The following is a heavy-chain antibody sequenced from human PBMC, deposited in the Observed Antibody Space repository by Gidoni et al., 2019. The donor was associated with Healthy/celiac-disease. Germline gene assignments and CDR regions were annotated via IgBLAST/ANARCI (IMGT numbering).Heavy chain of an antibody. J-gene: IGHJ4*02. CDR1: GCTLSSYA. Sequence: EVQLLESGGGLVQPGGSLRLSCAASGCTLSSYAMSWVRQAPGKGLGGVSSISGSGGSTYYADSVKGRFTSSRDNSKNTLYLQMNSLRAEDTAVYYCAKGGIFYDSSAPGYWGQGTLVTVSS. CDR2: ISGSGGST. V-gene: IGHV3-23*01. D-gene: IGHD3-22*01. CDR3: AKGGIFYDSSAPGY.